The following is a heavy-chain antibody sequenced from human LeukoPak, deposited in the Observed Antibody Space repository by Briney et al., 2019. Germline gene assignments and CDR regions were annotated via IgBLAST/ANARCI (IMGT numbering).Heavy chain of an antibody. J-gene: IGHJ5*02. CDR3: ARDVTIFGVVNHWFDP. D-gene: IGHD3-3*01. V-gene: IGHV4-38-2*02. Sequence: SETLSLTCTVSGYSISSGYYWGWIRQPPGKGLEWIGSIYHSGSTYYNPSLKSRVTISVDTSKNQFSVKLSSVTAADTAVYYCARDVTIFGVVNHWFDPWGQGTLVTVSS. CDR1: GYSISSGYY. CDR2: IYHSGST.